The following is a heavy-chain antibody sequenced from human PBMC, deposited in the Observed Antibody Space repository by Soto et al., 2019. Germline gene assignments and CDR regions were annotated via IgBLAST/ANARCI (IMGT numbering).Heavy chain of an antibody. J-gene: IGHJ4*02. CDR2: IIPIFGTA. V-gene: IGHV1-69*13. CDR1: RGTFSSYA. D-gene: IGHD4-4*01. CDR3: ANSFEGNFEHPYYFDY. Sequence: GASVQVSCKASRGTFSSYAISWVRQAPGQGLEWMGGIIPIFGTANYAQKFQGRVTITADESTSTAYMELSSLRSEDTAVYYCANSFEGNFEHPYYFDYWGQGTLVTVSS.